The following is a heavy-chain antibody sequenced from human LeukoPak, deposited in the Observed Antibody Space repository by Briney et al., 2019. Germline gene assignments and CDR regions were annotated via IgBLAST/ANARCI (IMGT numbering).Heavy chain of an antibody. CDR1: GYTFTSYG. D-gene: IGHD2-2*02. CDR2: ISAYNGNT. CDR3: ARDLPPGYCSSTSCYKGDAFDI. Sequence: ASVKVSCKASGYTFTSYGISWVRQAPGQGLEWMGWISAYNGNTNYAQKLQGRVTMTTDTSTSTAYMELRSLRSDDTAVYYCARDLPPGYCSSTSCYKGDAFDIWGQGTMVTVSS. J-gene: IGHJ3*02. V-gene: IGHV1-18*01.